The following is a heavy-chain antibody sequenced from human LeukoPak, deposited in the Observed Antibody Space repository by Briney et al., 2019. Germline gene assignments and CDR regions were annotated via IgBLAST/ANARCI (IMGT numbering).Heavy chain of an antibody. J-gene: IGHJ4*02. D-gene: IGHD4-11*01. CDR1: GFTFSSYG. Sequence: GGSLRLSCAASGFTFSSYGMHWIRQAPGKGLEWVAVIWYDGSKKSYADSVKGRFTISRDNSKNTLYLQMNGLRAEDTAVYYCAKSYSNYFDYWGQGALVTVSS. V-gene: IGHV3-33*06. CDR2: IWYDGSKK. CDR3: AKSYSNYFDY.